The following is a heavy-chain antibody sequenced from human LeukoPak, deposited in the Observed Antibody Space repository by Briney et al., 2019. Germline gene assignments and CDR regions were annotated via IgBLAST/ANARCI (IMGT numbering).Heavy chain of an antibody. CDR1: GGSVSSGSYY. J-gene: IGHJ3*02. CDR3: ARGPWPFDI. V-gene: IGHV4-61*01. CDR2: IYYSGST. Sequence: SETLSLTCTVSGGSVSSGSYYWSWIRQPPGKGLEWIGYIYYSGSTYYNPSLKSRVTISVDTSKNQFSLKLSSVTAADTAVYYCARGPWPFDIWGQGTMVTVSS.